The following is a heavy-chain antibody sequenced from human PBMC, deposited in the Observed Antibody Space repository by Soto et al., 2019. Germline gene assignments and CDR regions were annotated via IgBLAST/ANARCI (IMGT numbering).Heavy chain of an antibody. Sequence: SETLSLTCPVSGCSISSGGYYWSWIRQHPGKGLEWIGYIYYSGSTYYNPSLKSRVTISVDTSKNQFSLKLSSVTAADTAVYYCARDSGFWSGYYTGGGFVAYYGMDVWGQGTTVTVSS. D-gene: IGHD3-3*01. J-gene: IGHJ6*02. CDR2: IYYSGST. CDR1: GCSISSGGYY. CDR3: ARDSGFWSGYYTGGGFVAYYGMDV. V-gene: IGHV4-31*03.